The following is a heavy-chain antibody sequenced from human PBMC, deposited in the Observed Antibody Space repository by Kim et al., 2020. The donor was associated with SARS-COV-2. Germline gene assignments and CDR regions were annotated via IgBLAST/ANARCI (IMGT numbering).Heavy chain of an antibody. CDR3: AKSIGTGYDSDYLGGPYYFDY. J-gene: IGHJ4*02. Sequence: GGSLRLSCAASGFTFSSYAMSWVRQAPGKGLEWVSAISGSGGSTYYADSVKGRFTISRDNSKNTLYLQMNSLRAEDTAVYYCAKSIGTGYDSDYLGGPYYFDYWGQGTLVTVSS. CDR1: GFTFSSYA. D-gene: IGHD5-12*01. V-gene: IGHV3-23*01. CDR2: ISGSGGST.